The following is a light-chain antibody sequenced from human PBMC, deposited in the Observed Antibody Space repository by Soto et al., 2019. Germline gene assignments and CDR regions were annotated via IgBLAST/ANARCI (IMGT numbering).Light chain of an antibody. V-gene: IGLV2-23*02. Sequence: QSVLTQPASVSVSPGQSITIFCTGTSSDVGSYNLVSWYQQHPGKAPKLMIYEVSKRPSGVSNRFSGSKSGNTASLTISGLQAEDEADYYCCSYAGSSTYVFGTGTKVTV. CDR3: CSYAGSSTYV. CDR1: SSDVGSYNL. CDR2: EVS. J-gene: IGLJ1*01.